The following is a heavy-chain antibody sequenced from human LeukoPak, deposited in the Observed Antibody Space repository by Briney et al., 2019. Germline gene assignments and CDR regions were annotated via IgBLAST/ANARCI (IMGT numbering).Heavy chain of an antibody. CDR3: AKGADTPLGPHLPA. CDR1: GVSVGSYY. CDR2: VYYSGST. J-gene: IGHJ5*02. D-gene: IGHD5-18*01. V-gene: IGHV4-59*02. Sequence: PSETLSLTCTVSGVSVGSYYWNWFRQPPGKGLEWIGYVYYSGSTNSNPSLKSRVTILIDTSRNQFSLKLRSVSAADTAMYYCAKGADTPLGPHLPAWGQGTLVSVS.